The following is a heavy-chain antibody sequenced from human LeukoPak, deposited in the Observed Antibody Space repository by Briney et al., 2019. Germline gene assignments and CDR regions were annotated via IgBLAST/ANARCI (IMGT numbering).Heavy chain of an antibody. D-gene: IGHD6-19*01. CDR1: GFTFSSYA. J-gene: IGHJ4*02. Sequence: GGSLRLSCAASGFTFSSYAMSWVRQAPGKGLQWVSAISGSGGSTYYADSVKGRFTISRDNSKNTLYLQMNSLRDEDTAVYYCAKSKAVAGDYYFDYWGQGTLVTVSS. V-gene: IGHV3-23*01. CDR2: ISGSGGST. CDR3: AKSKAVAGDYYFDY.